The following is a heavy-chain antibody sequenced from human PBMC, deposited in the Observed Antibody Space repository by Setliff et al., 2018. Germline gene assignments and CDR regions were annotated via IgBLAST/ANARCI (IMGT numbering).Heavy chain of an antibody. J-gene: IGHJ6*02. D-gene: IGHD2-15*01. CDR3: ARENPRVGDYYYGMDV. V-gene: IGHV1-69*06. CDR1: GGTFSSYA. CDR2: IIPIFGTA. Sequence: SVKVSCKASGGTFSSYAISWVRQAPGQGLEWMGRIIPIFGTANYAQKFQGRVTITADKSTSTAYMELSSLRSEDTAVYYCARENPRVGDYYYGMDVWGQGTTVTVSS.